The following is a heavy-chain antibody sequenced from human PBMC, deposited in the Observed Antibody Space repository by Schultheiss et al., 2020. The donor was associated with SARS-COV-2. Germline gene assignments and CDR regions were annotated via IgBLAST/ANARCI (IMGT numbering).Heavy chain of an antibody. J-gene: IGHJ4*02. CDR2: IRSGGST. CDR1: GLTVSSNH. D-gene: IGHD3-10*01. V-gene: IGHV3-53*05. Sequence: GGSLRLSCAASGLTVSSNHMSWVRQAPGKGPEWVSLIRSGGSTDYADSVKGRFTISRDNAKNTLYLQMNSLRAEDTAVYYCAEAGRRVRGVIITEDFYFAYWGQGTLVTVSS. CDR3: AEAGRRVRGVIITEDFYFAY.